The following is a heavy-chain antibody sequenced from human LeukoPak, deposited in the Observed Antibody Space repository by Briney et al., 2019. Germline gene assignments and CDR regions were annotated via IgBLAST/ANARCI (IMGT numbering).Heavy chain of an antibody. V-gene: IGHV4-34*01. CDR1: GGSFSGYY. Sequence: SETLSLTCAVYGGSFSGYYWSWIRQPPGKGLEWIGEINHSGSTNYNPSLKSRVTMSVDTSKNQFSLKLSSVTAADTAVYYCAREEGSSGGWFDPWGQGTLVTVSS. J-gene: IGHJ5*02. CDR2: INHSGST. CDR3: AREEGSSGGWFDP. D-gene: IGHD3-22*01.